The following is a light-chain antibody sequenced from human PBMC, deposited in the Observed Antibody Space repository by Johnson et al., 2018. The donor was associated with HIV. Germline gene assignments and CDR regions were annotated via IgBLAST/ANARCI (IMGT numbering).Light chain of an antibody. Sequence: QSVLTQPPSVSAAPGQKVTISCSGSSSNIGNNYVSWYQQLPGTAPKLLIYQNTWRPSWIPDRFSGSTSGASATLAITGLQTGDEADYYCATWDNSLTPFYVFGTGTKVTVL. CDR3: ATWDNSLTPFYV. J-gene: IGLJ1*01. V-gene: IGLV1-51*02. CDR2: QNT. CDR1: SSNIGNNY.